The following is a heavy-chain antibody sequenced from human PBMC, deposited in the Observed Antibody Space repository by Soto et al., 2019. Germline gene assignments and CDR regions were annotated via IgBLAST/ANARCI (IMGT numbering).Heavy chain of an antibody. D-gene: IGHD3-22*01. CDR2: ISGSGGST. V-gene: IGHV3-23*01. CDR3: AKEATMIVVVIFDY. Sequence: PGGSLRLSCAASGFTFISYAIIWGRHSAGKGLEWVSAISGSGGSTYYADSVKGRFTISRDNSKNTLYLQMNSLRAEDTAVYYCAKEATMIVVVIFDYWGQGTLVTVSS. CDR1: GFTFISYA. J-gene: IGHJ4*02.